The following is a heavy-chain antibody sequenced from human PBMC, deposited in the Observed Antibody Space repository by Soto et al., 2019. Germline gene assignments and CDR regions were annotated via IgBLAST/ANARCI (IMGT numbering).Heavy chain of an antibody. V-gene: IGHV5-51*01. CDR3: ARRTYESGWRHYFDY. CDR1: DYTFAAYW. CDR2: ISPGDSNT. Sequence: GESLKISCKGFDYTFAAYWIAWVRQMPGKGLEWMGVISPGDSNTRYSPSFQGQVTFSADNSLNTAYLQWNTLRASDTAIYYCARRTYESGWRHYFDYWGQGTLVTVSS. J-gene: IGHJ4*02. D-gene: IGHD6-19*01.